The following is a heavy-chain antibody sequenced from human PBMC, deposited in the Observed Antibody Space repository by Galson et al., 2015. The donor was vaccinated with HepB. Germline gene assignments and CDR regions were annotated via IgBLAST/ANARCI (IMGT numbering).Heavy chain of an antibody. CDR2: MNPNSGNT. CDR1: GYTFTSYD. V-gene: IGHV1-8*01. D-gene: IGHD3-3*01. J-gene: IGHJ6*03. CDR3: ARGTWPNTIFGVVTLTGDYYMDV. Sequence: SVKVSCKASGYTFTSYDINWVRQATGQGLEWMGWMNPNSGNTGYAQKFQGRVTMTRNTSISTAYMELSSLRSEDTAVYYCARGTWPNTIFGVVTLTGDYYMDVWGKGTTVTVSS.